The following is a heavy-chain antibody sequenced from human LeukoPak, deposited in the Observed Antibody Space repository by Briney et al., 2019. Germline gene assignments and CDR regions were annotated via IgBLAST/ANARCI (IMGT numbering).Heavy chain of an antibody. V-gene: IGHV5-51*01. D-gene: IGHD1-26*01. CDR3: TRDWELGY. Sequence: GESLKISFRASGYRFINYWIGWVRPMPGKGLEWVGLIYPGDSNVRYSPSFQGQVTMSADRSINTAYLQWSSLRTSDTAMYYCTRDWELGYWGQGTLVTVSS. CDR1: GYRFINYW. J-gene: IGHJ4*02. CDR2: IYPGDSNV.